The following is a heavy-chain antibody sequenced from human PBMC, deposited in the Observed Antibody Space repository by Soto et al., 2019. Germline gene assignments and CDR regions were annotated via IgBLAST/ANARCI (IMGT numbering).Heavy chain of an antibody. V-gene: IGHV1-46*01. CDR2: ISPSGGST. Sequence: QVQLVQSGAEVKKPGASVKVSCKASGYTFTSYYMHWVRQAPGQGLEWMGIISPSGGSTSYAQKFQGRVTMTRDTSTSTVYMELSSLRSEDTAVYYCARDGGTMVRGVPDYYYYYGMDVWGQGTTVTVSS. CDR1: GYTFTSYY. CDR3: ARDGGTMVRGVPDYYYYYGMDV. D-gene: IGHD3-10*01. J-gene: IGHJ6*02.